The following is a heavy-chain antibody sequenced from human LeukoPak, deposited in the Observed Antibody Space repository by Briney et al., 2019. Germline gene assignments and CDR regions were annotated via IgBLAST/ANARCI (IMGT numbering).Heavy chain of an antibody. D-gene: IGHD5-12*01. CDR2: INHSGST. CDR1: GGSFSGYY. Sequence: SETLSLTCAVYGGSFSGYYWSWIRQPPGKGLEWIGGINHSGSTNYNPSLKSRVTISVDTSKNQFSLKLSSVTAADTAVYYCARVRRIVATINWFDPWGQGTLVTVSS. J-gene: IGHJ5*02. V-gene: IGHV4-34*01. CDR3: ARVRRIVATINWFDP.